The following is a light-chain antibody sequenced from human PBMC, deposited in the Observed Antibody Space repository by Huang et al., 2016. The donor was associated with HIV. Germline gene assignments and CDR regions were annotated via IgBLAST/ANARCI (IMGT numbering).Light chain of an antibody. CDR2: WAA. Sequence: DIVMTQSPDSLAVSLGERATNNCKSNRSLLYSSNSKHYLAWYKQRPGQPPNLLIYWAATCESGVPDRFSGSGSVTEFTLTITSLQAEDVAIYYCQQYYSLPLTFGGGTKVEIK. CDR1: RSLLYSSNSKHY. CDR3: QQYYSLPLT. J-gene: IGKJ4*01. V-gene: IGKV4-1*01.